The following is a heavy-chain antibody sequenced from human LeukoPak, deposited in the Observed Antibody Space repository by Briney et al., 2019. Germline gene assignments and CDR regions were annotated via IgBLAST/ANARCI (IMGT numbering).Heavy chain of an antibody. CDR2: ISSSGSTI. V-gene: IGHV3-11*01. J-gene: IGHJ3*02. Sequence: GGSLRLSCAASGFTFSDYYMSWIRQAPGKGLEWVSYISSSGSTIYYADSVKGRFTISRGNAKNSLYLQVNSLRADDTAVNDCGRAQAELHCDILTGTPHSFYIWGQGQMFTACS. CDR3: GRAQAELHCDILTGTPHSFYI. D-gene: IGHD3-9*01. CDR1: GFTFSDYY.